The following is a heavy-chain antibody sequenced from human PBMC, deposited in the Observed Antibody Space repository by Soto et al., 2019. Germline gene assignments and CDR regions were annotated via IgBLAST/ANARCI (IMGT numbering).Heavy chain of an antibody. CDR3: ARADRSKYYGLPDY. V-gene: IGHV4-61*01. Sequence: QVQLQASGPGLVKPSETLSLTCTVSGGSVSSNSYYWSWIRQPPGKGLEWIGYISHTGSTSYNPSLKSRVTISVDTSKNQFSLRLSSVTATDTAMYYCARADRSKYYGLPDYWGQGTLVIVSS. CDR2: ISHTGST. D-gene: IGHD4-17*01. J-gene: IGHJ4*02. CDR1: GGSVSSNSYY.